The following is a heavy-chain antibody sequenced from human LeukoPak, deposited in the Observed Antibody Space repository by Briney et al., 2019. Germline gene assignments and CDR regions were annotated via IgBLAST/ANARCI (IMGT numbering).Heavy chain of an antibody. CDR3: ARDPSNSSGYHAHFDS. V-gene: IGHV1-18*01. J-gene: IGHJ4*02. CDR1: GYTFTHDG. D-gene: IGHD3-22*01. CDR2: ISCYNGDT. Sequence: ASVKVSCKASGYTFTHDGISWVRQAPGQGLEWMGWISCYNGDTMYAQNVQGRVTMTTDTSTRTAYIELRSLRSDDTAMYYCARDPSNSSGYHAHFDSWGQGTLVTVSS.